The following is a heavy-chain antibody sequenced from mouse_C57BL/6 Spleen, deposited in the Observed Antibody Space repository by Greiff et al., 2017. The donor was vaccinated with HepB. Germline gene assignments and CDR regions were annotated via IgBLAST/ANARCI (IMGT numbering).Heavy chain of an antibody. J-gene: IGHJ1*03. V-gene: IGHV5-4*01. Sequence: EVQGVESGGGLVKPGGSLKLSCAASGFTFSSYAMSWVRQTPEKRLEWVATISDGGSYTYYPDNVKGRFTISRDNAKNNLYLQMSHLKSEDTAMYYCARDGAYGNWYFDVWGTGTTVTVSS. D-gene: IGHD2-1*01. CDR2: ISDGGSYT. CDR3: ARDGAYGNWYFDV. CDR1: GFTFSSYA.